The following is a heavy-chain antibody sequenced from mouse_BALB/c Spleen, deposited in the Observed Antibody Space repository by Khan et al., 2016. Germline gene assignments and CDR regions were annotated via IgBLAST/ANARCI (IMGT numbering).Heavy chain of an antibody. CDR3: ACTTGYAMDY. J-gene: IGHJ4*01. CDR1: GYSITSDYA. CDR2: ISYSGST. D-gene: IGHD1-1*01. V-gene: IGHV3-2*02. Sequence: EVQLQESGPGLVKPSQSLSLTCTVTGYSITSDYAWNWIRQFPGNKLEWMGYISYSGSTSYNPSLKSRISITRDTSKNQFFQQLNSVTTEDTATXYWACTTGYAMDYWGQGTSVTVSS.